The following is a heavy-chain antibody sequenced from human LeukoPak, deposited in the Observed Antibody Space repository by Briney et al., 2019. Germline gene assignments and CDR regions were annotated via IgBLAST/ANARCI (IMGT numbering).Heavy chain of an antibody. Sequence: ASVKVSCKASGYTFTAYYMHWVRQAPGQGLEWMGWNNPNSGGTNYAQKFQGRVTMTRDTSISTAYMELSSLTSDDTAVYYCAREGLGGLLSNYWGQGTLVTVSS. D-gene: IGHD2-15*01. CDR3: AREGLGGLLSNY. V-gene: IGHV1-2*02. CDR1: GYTFTAYY. CDR2: NNPNSGGT. J-gene: IGHJ4*02.